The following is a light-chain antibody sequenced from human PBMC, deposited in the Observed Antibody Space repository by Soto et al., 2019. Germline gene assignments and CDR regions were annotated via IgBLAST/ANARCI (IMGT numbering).Light chain of an antibody. CDR3: QQYNDNWT. CDR2: KAS. CDR1: QSISSW. J-gene: IGKJ1*01. V-gene: IGKV1-5*03. Sequence: DIQMTQSPSTLSASVGDRVTITCRASQSISSWLAWYQQKPGTAPKLLIYKASTLQTGVPSRFSGSGSGTEFTLTISSLQPDDFATYYCQQYNDNWTFGQGTEV.